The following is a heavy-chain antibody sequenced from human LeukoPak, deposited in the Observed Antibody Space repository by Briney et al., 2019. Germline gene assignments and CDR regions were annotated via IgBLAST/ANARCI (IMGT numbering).Heavy chain of an antibody. D-gene: IGHD2-15*01. Sequence: GGSLRHSCASSGFTFSFYWMHWVRQAPGKGLVWVSRINNDVRSTIYAGSVKGRFTISRDNAKNTLYLQMNSLRAEGTADYYCARDNEYCTGGTCRLDYWGQGALVTVSS. CDR3: ARDNEYCTGGTCRLDY. V-gene: IGHV3-74*01. CDR2: INNDVRST. CDR1: GFTFSFYW. J-gene: IGHJ4*02.